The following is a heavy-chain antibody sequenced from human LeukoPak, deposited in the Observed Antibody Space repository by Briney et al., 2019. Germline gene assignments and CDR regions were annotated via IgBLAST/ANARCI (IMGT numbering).Heavy chain of an antibody. V-gene: IGHV4-59*01. CDR1: GGSISSYY. D-gene: IGHD2-2*01. CDR3: ARESHCGSTSCYPTWFDP. Sequence: PSETLSLTCTVSGGSISSYYWSWIRQPPGKGLEWIGYIYYSGSTSYNPSLKSRVSISVDTPKNQFSLKLSSVTAADTAVYYCARESHCGSTSCYPTWFDPWGQGTLVTVSS. J-gene: IGHJ5*02. CDR2: IYYSGST.